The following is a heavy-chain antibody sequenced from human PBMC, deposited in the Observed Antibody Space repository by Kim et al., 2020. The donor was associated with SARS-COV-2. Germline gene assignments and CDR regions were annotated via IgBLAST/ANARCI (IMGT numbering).Heavy chain of an antibody. V-gene: IGHV1-24*01. CDR2: FDPEDGET. J-gene: IGHJ4*02. Sequence: ASVKVSCKASGYTLSKLSIHWVRQAPGKGLEWMGAFDPEDGETIYAQKFQGRVTMTEDTSTHTAYMEMTSLRSEDTAVYYCATTGHSSGWYFVFSFWGQG. D-gene: IGHD6-19*01. CDR1: GYTLSKLS. CDR3: ATTGHSSGWYFVFSF.